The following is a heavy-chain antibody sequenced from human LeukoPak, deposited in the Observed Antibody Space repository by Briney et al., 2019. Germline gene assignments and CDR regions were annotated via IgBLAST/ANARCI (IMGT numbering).Heavy chain of an antibody. J-gene: IGHJ4*02. V-gene: IGHV1-24*01. CDR1: GYTLTELS. CDR3: ATDISIAAAGTAFDY. CDR2: FDPADGGT. Sequence: GASVKVSCKVSGYTLTELSMHWVRQAPGKGLEWMGGFDPADGGTIYAQKFQGRVTMTVDTSTDTAYMELSSLRSEDTAVYYCATDISIAAAGTAFDYWGQGTLVTVSS. D-gene: IGHD6-13*01.